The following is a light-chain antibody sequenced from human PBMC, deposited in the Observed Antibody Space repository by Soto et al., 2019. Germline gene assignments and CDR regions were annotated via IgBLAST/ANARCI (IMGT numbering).Light chain of an antibody. CDR3: QQYGYSFRA. J-gene: IGKJ1*01. CDR2: GAS. Sequence: EILLTQSPGTLSLSPGERATLSCRASQSVSSTYLSWYQLKPGQAPRLLIYGASSRATGIPDRFSGSGSGTDITLTISRLEHEDFAVYYCQQYGYSFRAFGQGTKVEL. V-gene: IGKV3-20*01. CDR1: QSVSSTY.